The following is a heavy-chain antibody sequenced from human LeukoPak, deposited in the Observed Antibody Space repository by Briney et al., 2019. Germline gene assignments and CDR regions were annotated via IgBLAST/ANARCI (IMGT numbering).Heavy chain of an antibody. J-gene: IGHJ3*02. V-gene: IGHV6-1*01. CDR1: GDSVSSNSAA. Sequence: SQTLSLTCAISGDSVSSNSAAWNWIRQSPSRGLEWLGRTYYRSKWYNDYAVSVKSRITINPDTSKNQFSLQLNSVTPEDTAVYYCAQGYCSSTSCLGLYAFDIWGQGTMVTASS. CDR2: TYYRSKWYN. D-gene: IGHD2-2*01. CDR3: AQGYCSSTSCLGLYAFDI.